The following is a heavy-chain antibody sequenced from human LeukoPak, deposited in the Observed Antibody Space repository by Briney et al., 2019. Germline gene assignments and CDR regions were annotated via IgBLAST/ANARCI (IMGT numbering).Heavy chain of an antibody. CDR1: GFTVSTNC. V-gene: IGHV3-53*04. J-gene: IGHJ4*02. D-gene: IGHD5-18*01. CDR2: IYSGGTT. Sequence: GVSLRLSCAASGFTVSTNCMTWVRQAPGKGLEWVSTIYSGGTTYYADSVMGRFTISRHNSRNTLYLQMNSLRAEDTAVYYCARVDTVMAYYFDLWGQGTLVTVSS. CDR3: ARVDTVMAYYFDL.